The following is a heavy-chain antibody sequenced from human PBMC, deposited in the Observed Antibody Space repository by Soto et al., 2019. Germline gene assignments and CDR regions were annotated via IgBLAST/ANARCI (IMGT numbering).Heavy chain of an antibody. CDR3: ARARVQTYYDFWSGYPDYYYYYGMDV. D-gene: IGHD3-3*01. J-gene: IGHJ6*02. V-gene: IGHV1-18*04. CDR1: GYTFTSYG. CDR2: LSAYNGNT. Sequence: QVKLVQSGAEVKKPGASVKVSCKASGYTFTSYGISRVRQAPGQGLEWMGWLSAYNGNTNYAQKLQGRVSMTTDTSTSTAYMELRSLRSDDTAVYYCARARVQTYYDFWSGYPDYYYYYGMDVWGQGTTVTVSS.